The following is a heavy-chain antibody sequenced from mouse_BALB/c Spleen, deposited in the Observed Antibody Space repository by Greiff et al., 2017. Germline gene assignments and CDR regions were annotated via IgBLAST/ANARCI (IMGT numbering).Heavy chain of an antibody. CDR1: GYSITSDYA. CDR3: ARSFGNPYYFDY. Sequence: EVKLQESGPGLVKPSQSLSLTCTVTGYSITSDYAWNWIRQSPGNKLEWMGYISYSGSTSYNPTLKSRISITRDTSKNQFFLQLNSVTTEDTATYYCARSFGNPYYFDYWGQGTTLTVSS. CDR2: ISYSGST. V-gene: IGHV3-2*02. J-gene: IGHJ2*01. D-gene: IGHD2-1*01.